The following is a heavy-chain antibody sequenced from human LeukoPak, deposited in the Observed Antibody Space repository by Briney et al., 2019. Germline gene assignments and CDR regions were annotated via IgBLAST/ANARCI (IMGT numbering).Heavy chain of an antibody. D-gene: IGHD2-15*01. J-gene: IGHJ2*01. CDR1: GGSISSSSYY. CDR3: ARPHPNYCSGGSCYSWYFDL. CDR2: IYYSGST. V-gene: IGHV4-39*01. Sequence: SETLSLTCTVSGGSISSSSYYWGWIRQPPGRGLEWIGSIYYSGSTYYNPSLKSRVTISVDTSKNQFSLKLSSVTAADTAVYYCARPHPNYCSGGSCYSWYFDLWGRGTLVTVSS.